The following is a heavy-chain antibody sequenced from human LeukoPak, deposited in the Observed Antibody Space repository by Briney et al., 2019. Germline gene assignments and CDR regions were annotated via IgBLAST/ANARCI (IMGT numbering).Heavy chain of an antibody. D-gene: IGHD3-10*01. CDR2: INGGGT. Sequence: PGGSLRLSCAASGFTLSNYAISWVRQAPGKGLEWVSAINGGGTYYAGSVKGRFTISRDNSKNMLYLQMNSLRAEDTAVYYCANDYRSGSFHDFWGQGTLVTVSS. CDR3: ANDYRSGSFHDF. CDR1: GFTLSNYA. V-gene: IGHV3-23*01. J-gene: IGHJ4*02.